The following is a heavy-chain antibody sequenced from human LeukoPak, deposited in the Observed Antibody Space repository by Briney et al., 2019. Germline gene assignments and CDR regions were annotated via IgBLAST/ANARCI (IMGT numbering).Heavy chain of an antibody. J-gene: IGHJ4*02. D-gene: IGHD3-10*01. V-gene: IGHV4-30-2*06. Sequence: SQTLSLTCTVSGGSISSGGFYWGWLRQSPGKGLEWIGYIYHAGSTYYNPSLMSRVTISVDRPENQFSLRLNSVTAADTAVYFCARVRRGAEINSFDYWGQGTLVTVSS. CDR1: GGSISSGGFY. CDR3: ARVRRGAEINSFDY. CDR2: IYHAGST.